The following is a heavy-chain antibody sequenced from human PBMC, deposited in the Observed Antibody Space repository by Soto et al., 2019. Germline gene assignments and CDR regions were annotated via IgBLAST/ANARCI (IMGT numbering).Heavy chain of an antibody. V-gene: IGHV3-33*01. CDR1: GFTFSSYG. J-gene: IGHJ6*03. CDR2: IWYDGSNK. CDR3: ARAGATVTTSAYYYMDV. Sequence: QVQLVESGGGVGQPGRSLRLSCAASGFTFSSYGMHWVRQAPGKGLEWVAVIWYDGSNKNYSDSVKGRFTISRDNSKNTLYLQMNSLRAEDTAVYYCARAGATVTTSAYYYMDVWGKGTTVTVSS. D-gene: IGHD4-4*01.